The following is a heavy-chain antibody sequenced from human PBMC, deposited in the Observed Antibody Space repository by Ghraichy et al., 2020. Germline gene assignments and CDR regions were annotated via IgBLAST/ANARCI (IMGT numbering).Heavy chain of an antibody. V-gene: IGHV4-34*01. D-gene: IGHD2-15*01. CDR1: GAFGGYY. J-gene: IGHJ4*02. Sequence: SQTLSLTCVVNGAFGGYYWSWIRQSPGKGLEWFGEIYPGGSANYNPSLRSRATISVDASQRQFSLKLTSVTAADTAIYYCAKGRYCGGGGCFPRPSSFDSWGPGTLVTVSS. CDR3: AKGRYCGGGGCFPRPSSFDS. CDR2: IYPGGSA.